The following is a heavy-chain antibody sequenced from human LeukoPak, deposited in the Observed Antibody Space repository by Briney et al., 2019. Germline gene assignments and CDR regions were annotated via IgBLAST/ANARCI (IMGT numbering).Heavy chain of an antibody. J-gene: IGHJ4*02. CDR1: GGSFSGYY. V-gene: IGHV4-34*01. CDR2: INHSGST. Sequence: SETLSLTCAVYGGSFSGYYWSWIRQPPGKGLEWIGEINHSGSTNYNPSLTSRVTISVDTSKNQFSLKLSSVTAADTAVYYCARTRGKRGYYDILPGYFDYWGQGTLVTVSS. D-gene: IGHD3-9*01. CDR3: ARTRGKRGYYDILPGYFDY.